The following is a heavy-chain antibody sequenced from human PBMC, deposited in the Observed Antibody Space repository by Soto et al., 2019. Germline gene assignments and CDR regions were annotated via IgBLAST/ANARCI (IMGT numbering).Heavy chain of an antibody. V-gene: IGHV4-30-2*01. CDR1: GGSISSGGYS. D-gene: IGHD3-3*01. Sequence: PSETLSLTCAVSGGSISSGGYSWSWIRQPPGKGLEWIGYIYHSGSTYYNPSLKSRVTISVDRSKNQFSLKLSSVTAADTAVYYCARSLRFLEWLLYYGMDVXGQGTKVS. J-gene: IGHJ6*02. CDR3: ARSLRFLEWLLYYGMDV. CDR2: IYHSGST.